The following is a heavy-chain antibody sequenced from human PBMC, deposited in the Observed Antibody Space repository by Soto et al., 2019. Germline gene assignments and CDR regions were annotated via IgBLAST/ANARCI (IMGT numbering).Heavy chain of an antibody. CDR3: AREGSSHTIFGVVIVQYGMDV. Sequence: GASVKVSCKASGYTFTGYYMHWVRQAPGQGPEWMGWINPNSGGTNYAQKFQGWVTMTRDTSISTAYMELSRLRSDDTAVYYCAREGSSHTIFGVVIVQYGMDVWGQGTTVTVSS. V-gene: IGHV1-2*04. CDR2: INPNSGGT. CDR1: GYTFTGYY. J-gene: IGHJ6*02. D-gene: IGHD3-3*01.